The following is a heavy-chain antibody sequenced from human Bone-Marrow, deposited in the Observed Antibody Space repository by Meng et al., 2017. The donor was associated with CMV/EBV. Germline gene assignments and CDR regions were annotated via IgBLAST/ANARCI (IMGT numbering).Heavy chain of an antibody. Sequence: CAAVGFIFKNYVMRWARQAPGKGLEWVSSISGSGDATYYADSVKGRFTISRDNSKNTMYLQMNSLRAEDTAVYYCAKSYATSGYHFESWGQGTLVTVSS. D-gene: IGHD3-22*01. CDR1: GFIFKNYV. J-gene: IGHJ4*02. V-gene: IGHV3-23*01. CDR3: AKSYATSGYHFES. CDR2: ISGSGDAT.